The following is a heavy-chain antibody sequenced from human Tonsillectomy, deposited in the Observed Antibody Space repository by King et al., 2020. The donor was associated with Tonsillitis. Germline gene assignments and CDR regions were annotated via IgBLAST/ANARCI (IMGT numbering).Heavy chain of an antibody. Sequence: VQLQQWGAGLLKPSETLSLTCAVYGGSFSGYYWSWIRQPPGKGLEWIGEINHSGSTNYNPSLKSRVTISVDTSKNQFSLKLSSVTAADTAVYYCARVSIAAAGPPDYWGQDTLVTVSS. CDR1: GGSFSGYY. J-gene: IGHJ4*02. CDR2: INHSGST. D-gene: IGHD6-13*01. CDR3: ARVSIAAAGPPDY. V-gene: IGHV4-34*01.